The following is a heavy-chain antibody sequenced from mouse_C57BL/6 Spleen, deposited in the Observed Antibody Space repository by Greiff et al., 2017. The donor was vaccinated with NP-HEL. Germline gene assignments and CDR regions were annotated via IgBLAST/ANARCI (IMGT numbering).Heavy chain of an antibody. CDR3: ARRGGGPGGYFDV. CDR1: GYTFTSYW. V-gene: IGHV1-52*01. CDR2: IDPSDSET. Sequence: QVQLQQPGAELVRPGSSVKLSCKASGYTFTSYWMHWVKQRPIQGLEWIGNIDPSDSETHYNQKFKDKATLTVDKSSSTAYMQLSSLTSEDSAVYYCARRGGGPGGYFDVWGTGTTVTVSS. J-gene: IGHJ1*03.